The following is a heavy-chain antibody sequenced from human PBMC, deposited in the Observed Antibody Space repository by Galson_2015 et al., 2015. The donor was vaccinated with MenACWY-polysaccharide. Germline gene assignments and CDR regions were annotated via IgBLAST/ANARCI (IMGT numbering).Heavy chain of an antibody. J-gene: IGHJ5*02. CDR2: IGGSGTT. CDR1: GFTFTNYA. V-gene: IGHV3-23*01. Sequence: SLRLSCAASGFTFTNYAMNWVRQAPGKGLEWVSSIGGSGTTYYADSVKGRFTISRDNSKNMVYLQMNSLRAEDTAIYYCAKANSARIFTSGCASLFAPSGQGSLLAVSS. D-gene: IGHD3-9*01. CDR3: AKANSARIFTSGCASLFAP.